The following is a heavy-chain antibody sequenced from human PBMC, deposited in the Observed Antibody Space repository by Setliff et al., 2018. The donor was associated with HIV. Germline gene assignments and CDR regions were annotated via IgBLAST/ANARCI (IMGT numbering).Heavy chain of an antibody. J-gene: IGHJ6*02. V-gene: IGHV4-34*01. D-gene: IGHD2-8*01. CDR2: INHSGST. CDR1: GGSFSGYY. CDR3: ARVPSCADTWCYMYYYYYYGMDV. Sequence: SETLSLTCAVYGGSFSGYYWSWIRQPPGKGLEWIGEINHSGSTNYNPSLKSRVTISVDTSKNQFSLELSSVTAADTAVYYCARVPSCADTWCYMYYYYYYGMDVWGQGTTVTVSS.